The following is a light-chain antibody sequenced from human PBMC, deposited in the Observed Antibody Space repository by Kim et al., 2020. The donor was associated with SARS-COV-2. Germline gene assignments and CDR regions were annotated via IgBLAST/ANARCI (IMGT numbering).Light chain of an antibody. V-gene: IGLV2-14*04. J-gene: IGLJ3*02. CDR3: SSYTSSSWV. Sequence: PGQSITISCTGTSSDVGGYNYVSWYQQHPGKAPQLMIYDVSKRPSGVSNRFSGSKSGNTASLTISGLQAEDEADYYCSSYTSSSWVFGGGTQLTVL. CDR1: SSDVGGYNY. CDR2: DVS.